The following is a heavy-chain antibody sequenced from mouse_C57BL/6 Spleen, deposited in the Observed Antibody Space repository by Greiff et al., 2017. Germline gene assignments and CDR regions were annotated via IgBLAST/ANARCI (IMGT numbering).Heavy chain of an antibody. Sequence: EVHLVESGGGLVQPKGSLKLSCAASGFTFNTYAMHWVRQAPGKGLEWVARIRSKSSNYATYYADSVKDRFTISRDDSQSMLYLQMNNLKTEDTAMYYCVRDPDSSGYVNYFDYWGQGTTLTVSS. CDR3: VRDPDSSGYVNYFDY. V-gene: IGHV10-3*01. D-gene: IGHD3-2*02. J-gene: IGHJ2*01. CDR1: GFTFNTYA. CDR2: IRSKSSNYAT.